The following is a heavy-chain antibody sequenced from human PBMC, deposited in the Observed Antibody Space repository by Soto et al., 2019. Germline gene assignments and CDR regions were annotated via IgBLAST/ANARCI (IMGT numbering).Heavy chain of an antibody. CDR1: GGSISSGGYT. CDR3: AREPRTTPGWFDP. V-gene: IGHV4-31*03. D-gene: IGHD4-17*01. J-gene: IGHJ5*02. CDR2: FYYSGST. Sequence: QVQLQESGPGLVKPSQTLSLTCTVSGGSISSGGYTWSWFPQHPGKGLEWIGYFYYSGSTNYTPPLKSRVTISVDTSKNQFSLKLSSVTAADTAVYYCAREPRTTPGWFDPWGQGTLVTVSS.